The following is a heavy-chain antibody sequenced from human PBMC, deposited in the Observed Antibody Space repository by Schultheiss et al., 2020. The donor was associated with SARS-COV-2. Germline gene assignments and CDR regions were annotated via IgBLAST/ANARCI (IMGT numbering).Heavy chain of an antibody. CDR1: GFTFTSSA. Sequence: SVKVSCKASGFTFTSSAVQWVRQARGQRLEWIGWIVVGSGNTNYAQKFQERVTITRDMSTSTAYMELSSLRSEDTAVYYCARDFTVTTKQPELDYWGQGTLVTVSS. V-gene: IGHV1-58*01. CDR2: IVVGSGNT. CDR3: ARDFTVTTKQPELDY. D-gene: IGHD4-17*01. J-gene: IGHJ4*02.